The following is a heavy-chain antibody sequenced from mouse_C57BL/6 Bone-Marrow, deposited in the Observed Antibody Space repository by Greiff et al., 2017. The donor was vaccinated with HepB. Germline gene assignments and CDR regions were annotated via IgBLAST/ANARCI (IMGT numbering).Heavy chain of an antibody. V-gene: IGHV5-17*01. CDR1: GFTFSDYG. J-gene: IGHJ4*01. CDR2: ISSGSSTI. Sequence: EVQRVESGGGLVKPGGSLKLSCAASGFTFSDYGMHWVRQAPEKGLEWVAYISSGSSTIYYADTVKGRFTISRDNAKNTLFLQMTSLRSEDTAMYYCARRGFITTVVARGYAMDYWGQGTSVTVSS. D-gene: IGHD1-1*01. CDR3: ARRGFITTVVARGYAMDY.